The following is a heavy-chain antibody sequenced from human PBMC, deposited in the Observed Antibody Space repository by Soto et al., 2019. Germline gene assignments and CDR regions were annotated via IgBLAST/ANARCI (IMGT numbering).Heavy chain of an antibody. CDR3: ARGAAAGVDYGMDV. Sequence: QVQLQESGPGLVKPWETLSLTCTVSGGSFSSFYWSWIRQPAGKGLEWIGRIYTSGGTNYNASLKSRVAMSVDTSKKKFSLKLSSVTAADTAVYYCARGAAAGVDYGMDVWGRGTTVTVSS. D-gene: IGHD6-13*01. V-gene: IGHV4-4*07. CDR2: IYTSGGT. CDR1: GGSFSSFY. J-gene: IGHJ6*02.